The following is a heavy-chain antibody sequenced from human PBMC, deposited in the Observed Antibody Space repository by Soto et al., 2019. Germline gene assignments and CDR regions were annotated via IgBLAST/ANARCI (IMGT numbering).Heavy chain of an antibody. CDR3: AKGKKGLHFWAFDI. CDR1: GFTFDDYA. D-gene: IGHD2-15*01. V-gene: IGHV3-9*01. CDR2: ISWNSGSI. Sequence: GGSLRLSCAASGFTFDDYAMHWVRQAPGKGLEWVSGISWNSGSIGYADSVKGRFTISRDNAKNSLYLQMNSLRAEDTALYYCAKGKKGLHFWAFDIWGQGTMVTVSS. J-gene: IGHJ3*02.